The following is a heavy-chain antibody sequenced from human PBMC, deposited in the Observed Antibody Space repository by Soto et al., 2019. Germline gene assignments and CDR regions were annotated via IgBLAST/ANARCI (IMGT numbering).Heavy chain of an antibody. Sequence: ASVKVSCKASGYTFTGYYMHWVRQAPGQGLEWMGWINPNSGGTNYAQKFQGRVTMTRDTSISTAYMELSRLRSDDTAVYYCAREYGRGPLYVINRNYGMDVWGQGTTVTVSS. CDR2: INPNSGGT. CDR3: AREYGRGPLYVINRNYGMDV. D-gene: IGHD3-16*02. V-gene: IGHV1-2*02. CDR1: GYTFTGYY. J-gene: IGHJ6*02.